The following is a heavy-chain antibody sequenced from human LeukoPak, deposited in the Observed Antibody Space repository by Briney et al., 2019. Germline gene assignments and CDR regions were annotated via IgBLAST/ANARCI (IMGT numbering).Heavy chain of an antibody. V-gene: IGHV3-7*01. D-gene: IGHD3-10*01. Sequence: GGSLRLSCAASGFTFSSYWTSWVRQAPGKGLEWVANINRDGGEKYHVDSVKGRFTISRDNAKNSLYLQMNSLRTEDTAIYYCARAPEGSGSSYYFDYWGQGILVTVSS. CDR3: ARAPEGSGSSYYFDY. CDR2: INRDGGEK. J-gene: IGHJ4*02. CDR1: GFTFSSYW.